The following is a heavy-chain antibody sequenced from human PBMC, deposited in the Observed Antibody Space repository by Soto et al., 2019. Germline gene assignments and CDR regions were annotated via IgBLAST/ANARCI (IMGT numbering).Heavy chain of an antibody. CDR3: ARDHGSGGGFWSGYDSDYFDY. D-gene: IGHD3-3*01. CDR2: IKQDGSEK. J-gene: IGHJ4*02. V-gene: IGHV3-7*01. CDR1: GFTFSDYW. Sequence: EVQLVESGGGLVQPGESLRLSCAASGFTFSDYWMSWVRQAPGKGLEWVANIKQDGSEKYYVDSVRGRFTISRDNAKNPLYLQMNSTKAEDTAVYYCARDHGSGGGFWSGYDSDYFDYWGQGTLVTVSS.